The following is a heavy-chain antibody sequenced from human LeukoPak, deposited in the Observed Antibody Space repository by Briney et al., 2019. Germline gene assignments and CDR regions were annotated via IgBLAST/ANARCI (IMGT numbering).Heavy chain of an antibody. V-gene: IGHV3-23*01. CDR3: ARDEGFGGVRSRAAYYFDY. D-gene: IGHD3-16*01. J-gene: IGHJ4*02. Sequence: GGSLRLSCAASGFSFSSYAMSWVRQAPGKGLEWVSVITNSGGSTYYADSVKGRFTISRDNSKNTLYLQMNSLRAEDTAVYYCARDEGFGGVRSRAAYYFDYWGQGTLVTVSS. CDR1: GFSFSSYA. CDR2: ITNSGGST.